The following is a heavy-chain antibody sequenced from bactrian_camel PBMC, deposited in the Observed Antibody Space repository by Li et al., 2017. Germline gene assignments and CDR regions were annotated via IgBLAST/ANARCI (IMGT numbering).Heavy chain of an antibody. CDR3: AAATGEWAELDQRRYTY. J-gene: IGHJ4*01. CDR1: GYTSGT. CDR2: VYTGTSLR. Sequence: QLVESGGGSVQAGGSLKLSCVASGYTSGTMGWFRQAPGKEREGVAAVYTGTSLRIIAHFAEGRFTISQDNSRKTTFLQMNSLEPEDTGVYYCAAATGEWAELDQRRYTYWGQGTQVTVS. V-gene: IGHV3S55*01. D-gene: IGHD8*01.